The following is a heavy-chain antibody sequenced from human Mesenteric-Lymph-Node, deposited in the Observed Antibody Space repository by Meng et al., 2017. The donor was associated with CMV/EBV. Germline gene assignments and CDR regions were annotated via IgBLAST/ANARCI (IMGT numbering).Heavy chain of an antibody. J-gene: IGHJ4*02. CDR1: GFSFSNYG. CDR3: ARENDYSNYFDS. D-gene: IGHD4-11*01. CDR2: ISFDGDNK. Sequence: GESLKISCAASGFSFSNYGMGWVRQAPGKGLEWVGSISFDGDNKYYADSVEGRFTISRDNPRKTLYLQMNSLRDEDTAVYYCARENDYSNYFDSWGQGTLVTVSS. V-gene: IGHV3-30*03.